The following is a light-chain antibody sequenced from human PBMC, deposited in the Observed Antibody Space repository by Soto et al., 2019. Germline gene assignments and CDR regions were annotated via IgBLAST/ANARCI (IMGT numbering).Light chain of an antibody. V-gene: IGKV1-39*01. CDR1: QSISTY. CDR2: AAS. CDR3: QQSYITPPT. J-gene: IGKJ2*01. Sequence: DIQMTQSPSSLSASVGDRVTISCRASQSISTYLNWYQQTPGKAPELLISAASTLQIGVPSRFRGSGSGTDFTHIISSLQPEDFAIYYCQQSYITPPTFGQGTKLEIK.